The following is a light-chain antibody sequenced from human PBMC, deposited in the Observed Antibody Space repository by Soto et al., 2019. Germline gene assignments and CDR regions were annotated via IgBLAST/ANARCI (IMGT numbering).Light chain of an antibody. V-gene: IGKV1-5*03. CDR3: QQYNSYPIT. J-gene: IGKJ5*01. CDR2: KAS. Sequence: DIQMTQSPSTLSASVGDRVTITCRASQSISSWLAWYPQKPGKAPKLLIYKASSLESGVPSSFSGSGSGTEFTLTITSLQPDDFATYYCQQYNSYPITFGQGTRLEIQ. CDR1: QSISSW.